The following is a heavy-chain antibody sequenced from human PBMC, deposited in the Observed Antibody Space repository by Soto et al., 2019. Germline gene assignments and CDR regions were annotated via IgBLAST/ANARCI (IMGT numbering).Heavy chain of an antibody. CDR3: ARESEDLTSNFDY. Sequence: EVQLVESGGGLVKPGGSLRLSCAASGFTYTRYSMNWVRQAPGKGLEWVSSISSTTNYIYYGDSMKGRFTISRDNAKNSLYLEMNILRAEDTAVYYFARESEDLTSNFDYGGQGTLVTVSS. V-gene: IGHV3-21*06. CDR2: ISSTTNYI. J-gene: IGHJ4*02. CDR1: GFTYTRYS.